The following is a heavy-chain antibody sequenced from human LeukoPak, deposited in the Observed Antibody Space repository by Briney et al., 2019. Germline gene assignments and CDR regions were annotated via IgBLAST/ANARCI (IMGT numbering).Heavy chain of an antibody. V-gene: IGHV4-4*07. CDR1: GYSISSGYY. CDR3: ARVLAAAGYYYYMDV. Sequence: SETLSLTCTVSGYSISSGYYWSWIRQPAGQGLEWIGRIYTSGSTNYNPSLKSRVTMSVDTSKNQFSLKLSSVTAADTAVYYRARVLAAAGYYYYMDVWGKGTTVTISS. J-gene: IGHJ6*03. CDR2: IYTSGST. D-gene: IGHD6-13*01.